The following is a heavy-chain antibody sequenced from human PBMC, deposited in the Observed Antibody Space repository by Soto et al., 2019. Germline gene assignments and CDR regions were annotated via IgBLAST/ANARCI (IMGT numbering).Heavy chain of an antibody. Sequence: SANLYLTSTVSWVPLIPDRWRFIQMALATAMEWIGYIYYSGSTNYNPSLKSRVTISVDTSKNQFSLKLSSVTAADTAVYYCARLRGEGLTMIGTSWIRATNNWFDPWGQ. CDR3: ARLRGEGLTMIGTSWIRATNNWFDP. J-gene: IGHJ5*02. D-gene: IGHD3-10*02. V-gene: IGHV4-59*08. CDR1: WVPLIPDR. CDR2: IYYSGST.